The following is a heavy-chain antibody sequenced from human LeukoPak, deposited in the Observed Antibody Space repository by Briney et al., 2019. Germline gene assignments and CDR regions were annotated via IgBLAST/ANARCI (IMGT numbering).Heavy chain of an antibody. CDR3: AREGVSSVVPAAGWSDP. CDR2: IYHSGST. J-gene: IGHJ5*02. Sequence: SETLSLTCAVSGGSISSTNWWSWVRQSPGKGLEWIGEIYHSGSTNYKPSLRSRVTISVDTSKNQFSVKLSSVTAADTAVYYCAREGVSSVVPAAGWSDPWGQGTLVTVSS. V-gene: IGHV4-4*02. D-gene: IGHD2-2*01. CDR1: GGSISSTNW.